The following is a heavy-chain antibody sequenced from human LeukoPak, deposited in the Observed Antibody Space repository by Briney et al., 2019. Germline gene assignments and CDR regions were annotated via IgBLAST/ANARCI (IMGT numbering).Heavy chain of an antibody. Sequence: GGSLRLSCAASGFTFSSYAMSWVRQAPGKGLEWVSAISGSGGSTYYADSVKGRFTISRDSSKNTLYLQMNSLRAEDTAVYYCAKDQQQQGVFDYWGQGTLVTVSS. CDR3: AKDQQQQGVFDY. D-gene: IGHD6-13*01. CDR1: GFTFSSYA. CDR2: ISGSGGST. V-gene: IGHV3-23*01. J-gene: IGHJ4*02.